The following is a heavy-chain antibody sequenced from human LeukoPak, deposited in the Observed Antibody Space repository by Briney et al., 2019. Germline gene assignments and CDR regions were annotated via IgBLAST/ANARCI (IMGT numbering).Heavy chain of an antibody. CDR1: GGSISSYY. D-gene: IGHD2-21*02. Sequence: SETLSLTCTVSGGSISSYYRSWIRQPPGKGLEWIGYIYYSGSTNYNPSLKSRVTVSVDTSKNQFSLKLSSVTAADTAVYYCAGGDYEIDYWGQGTLVTVSS. CDR2: IYYSGST. CDR3: AGGDYEIDY. V-gene: IGHV4-59*01. J-gene: IGHJ4*02.